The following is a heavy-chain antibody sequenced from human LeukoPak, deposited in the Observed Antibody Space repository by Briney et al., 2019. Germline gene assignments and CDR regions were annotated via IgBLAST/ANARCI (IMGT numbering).Heavy chain of an antibody. Sequence: GGSLRLSCAASGFTFSSYAMTWVRQAPGKGLEWVSSIDANGAGTFYADSVKGRFSISRDNAKNTLGLQMHSLTAGDTAVYYCARKSSTGGFNGYHVWYFDLWGRGTLVTVSS. D-gene: IGHD5-12*01. V-gene: IGHV3-23*01. CDR1: GFTFSSYA. CDR3: ARKSSTGGFNGYHVWYFDL. J-gene: IGHJ2*01. CDR2: IDANGAGT.